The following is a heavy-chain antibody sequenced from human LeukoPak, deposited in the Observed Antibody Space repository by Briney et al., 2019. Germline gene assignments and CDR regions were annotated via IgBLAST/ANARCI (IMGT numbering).Heavy chain of an antibody. CDR2: IWFDKNQ. D-gene: IGHD1-26*01. CDR3: AKDMGAQEGATTLYDY. CDR1: GFILNDYG. J-gene: IGHJ4*02. Sequence: AGGSLRLSCAASGFILNDYGMHWVRQAPGKGLEWVADIWFDKNQHFADSVKGRFAISRDNSKDTVYLQINSLRAEDTALYYCAKDMGAQEGATTLYDYWGQGTLVTVSS. V-gene: IGHV3-33*03.